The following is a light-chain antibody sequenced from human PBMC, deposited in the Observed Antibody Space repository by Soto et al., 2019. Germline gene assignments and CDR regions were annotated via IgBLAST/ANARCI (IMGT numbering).Light chain of an antibody. Sequence: QSVLTQPRSVSGSPGQSVTISCTGTSSDVGGYNYVSWYQQHPGKAPKLMIYDVSKRPSGVPDRFSGSKSGNTASLTISGFQAEDEADYYCCSYAGSYTEVFGTGTKVTVL. CDR1: SSDVGGYNY. CDR2: DVS. V-gene: IGLV2-11*01. CDR3: CSYAGSYTEV. J-gene: IGLJ1*01.